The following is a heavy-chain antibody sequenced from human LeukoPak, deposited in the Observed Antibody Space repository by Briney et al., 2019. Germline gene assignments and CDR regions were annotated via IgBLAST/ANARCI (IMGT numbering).Heavy chain of an antibody. J-gene: IGHJ5*02. V-gene: IGHV4-39*01. CDR2: IYYSGST. CDR3: ASVRTSFLGFDP. Sequence: SETLSLTCTVSGGSISSSSYYWGWIRQPPGKGLEWIGSIYYSGSTYYNPSLKSRVTISVDTSKNQFSLKLSSVTAADTAVYYCASVRTSFLGFDPWGQGTLVTVSS. CDR1: GGSISSSSYY. D-gene: IGHD2-2*01.